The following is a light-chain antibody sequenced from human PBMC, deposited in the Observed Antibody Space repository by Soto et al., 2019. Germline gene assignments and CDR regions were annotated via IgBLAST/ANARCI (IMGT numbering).Light chain of an antibody. J-gene: IGKJ4*01. CDR2: DTS. CDR1: QHVEVY. CDR3: QQYDYVPS. V-gene: IGKV1-33*01. Sequence: QLTQTPSSLSASIGDRVTIACQASQHVEVYLNWYQQQPGKPPRVLIYDTSHLETGVPPRFSGSGSGTDFTLTISSLQPEDIGTYYCQQYDYVPSFGGGTKVEIE.